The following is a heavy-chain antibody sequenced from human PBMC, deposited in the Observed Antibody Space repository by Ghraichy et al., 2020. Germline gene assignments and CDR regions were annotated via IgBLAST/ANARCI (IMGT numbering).Heavy chain of an antibody. V-gene: IGHV4-39*01. CDR3: ARLITEGTPRGPMIVVVSGYFDY. J-gene: IGHJ4*02. D-gene: IGHD3-22*01. CDR2: IYYSGST. CDR1: GGSISSSSYY. Sequence: SETLSLTCTVSGGSISSSSYYWGWIRQPPGKGLEWIGSIYYSGSTYYNPSLKSRVTISVDTSKNQFSLKLSSVTAADTAVYYCARLITEGTPRGPMIVVVSGYFDYWGQGTLVTVSS.